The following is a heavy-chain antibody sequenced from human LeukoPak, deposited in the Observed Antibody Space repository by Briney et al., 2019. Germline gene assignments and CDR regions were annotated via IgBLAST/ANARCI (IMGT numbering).Heavy chain of an antibody. D-gene: IGHD6-19*01. J-gene: IGHJ4*02. V-gene: IGHV4-34*01. CDR1: GGSFSGYF. Sequence: SETLSLTCAVYGGSFSGYFWSWIRRPPGKGLXXIEEINHYGNTNYNPSLKSRVTISVDTSKNQFSLKLSSVTAADTAVYYCARGQYKSGWYYEYWGQGTLVTVS. CDR2: INHYGNT. CDR3: ARGQYKSGWYYEY.